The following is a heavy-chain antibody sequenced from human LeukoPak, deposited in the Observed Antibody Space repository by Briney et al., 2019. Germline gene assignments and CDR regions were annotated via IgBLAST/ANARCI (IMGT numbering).Heavy chain of an antibody. Sequence: SETLSLTCTVSGGSISSSSYYWGWIRQPPGKGLEWIGYIYYSGSTYYNPSLKSRVTISVDTSKNQFSLKLSSVTAADTAVYYCARVLTVEGAFDIWGQGTMVTVSS. J-gene: IGHJ3*02. CDR2: IYYSGST. D-gene: IGHD4-23*01. CDR1: GGSISSSSYY. CDR3: ARVLTVEGAFDI. V-gene: IGHV4-39*07.